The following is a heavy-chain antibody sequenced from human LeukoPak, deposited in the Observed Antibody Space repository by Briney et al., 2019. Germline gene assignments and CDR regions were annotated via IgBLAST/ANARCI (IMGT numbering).Heavy chain of an antibody. CDR3: ARSGSNWSCDS. J-gene: IGHJ4*02. Sequence: ASVKVSCKASGYTFISYDMHWVRQAPGQRLEWMGRTNVGNGDTRSSQKFQGRVTFTRDTSASTAYMELSSLTPEDTAVYYCARSGSNWSCDSWGQGTLVTVSS. V-gene: IGHV1-3*01. CDR2: TNVGNGDT. D-gene: IGHD6-13*01. CDR1: GYTFISYD.